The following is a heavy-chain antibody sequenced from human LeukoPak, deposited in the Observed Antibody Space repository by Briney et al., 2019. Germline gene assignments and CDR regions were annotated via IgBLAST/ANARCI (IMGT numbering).Heavy chain of an antibody. CDR3: ARLSSHYGDYKVDP. J-gene: IGHJ5*02. V-gene: IGHV1-18*01. Sequence: ASVKVSCKSSGYMFTSHGIHWLRQAPGQGLEWMGWISAQNGNTNYVQQFLGRVTMTRDTSASTAYMELSSLRSEDTAVYYCARLSSHYGDYKVDPWGQGTLVTVSS. CDR1: GYMFTSHG. CDR2: ISAQNGNT. D-gene: IGHD4-17*01.